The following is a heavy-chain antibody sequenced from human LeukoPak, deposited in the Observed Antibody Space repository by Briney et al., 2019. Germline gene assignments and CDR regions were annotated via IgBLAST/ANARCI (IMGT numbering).Heavy chain of an antibody. CDR1: GFTVSSNY. D-gene: IGHD5-18*01. J-gene: IGHJ4*02. V-gene: IGHV3-66*01. CDR2: IYSGGST. CDR3: ARTLNTAMFY. Sequence: GGSLRLSCAASGFTVSSNYMSWVRQPPGKGLEWVSVIYSGGSTYYADSAKGRFTISRDNSKNTLYLQMNSLRAEDTAVYYCARTLNTAMFYWGQGTLVTVSS.